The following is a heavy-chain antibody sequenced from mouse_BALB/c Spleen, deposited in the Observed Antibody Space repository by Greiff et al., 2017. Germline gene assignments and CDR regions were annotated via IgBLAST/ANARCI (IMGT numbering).Heavy chain of an antibody. V-gene: IGHV2-9*02. CDR1: GFSLTSYG. J-gene: IGHJ2*01. CDR3: ARDRYDGYFFDY. Sequence: VKLVESGPGLVAPSQSLSITCTVSGFSLTSYGVHWVRQPPGKGLEWLGVIWAGGSTNYNSALMSRLSISKDNSKSQVFLKMNSLQTDDTAMYYCARDRYDGYFFDYWGQGTTLTVSS. CDR2: IWAGGST. D-gene: IGHD2-3*01.